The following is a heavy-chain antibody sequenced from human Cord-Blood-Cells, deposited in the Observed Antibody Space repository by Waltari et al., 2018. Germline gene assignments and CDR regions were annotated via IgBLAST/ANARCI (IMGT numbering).Heavy chain of an antibody. J-gene: IGHJ2*01. CDR3: ARGHRQLVRYFEL. Sequence: QVQLQQWGAGLLKPSETLSLTCAVYGGSFSGYYWSWIPQPPGKGLEWLGEINHSGSTNYNPSLKRRVTISVATAKTQFSLMLSSVTAADTAVYYCARGHRQLVRYFELWGRGTLVTVSS. CDR2: INHSGST. D-gene: IGHD6-6*01. CDR1: GGSFSGYY. V-gene: IGHV4-34*01.